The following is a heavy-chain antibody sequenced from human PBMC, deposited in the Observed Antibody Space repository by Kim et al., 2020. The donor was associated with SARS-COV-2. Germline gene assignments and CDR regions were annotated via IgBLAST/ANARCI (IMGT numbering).Heavy chain of an antibody. CDR3: ARERMLGAFDF. V-gene: IGHV3-48*02. CDR2: ITNSSTTI. Sequence: GGSLRLSCATSGFTFSAYDMNWVRQAPGKGLEWLSFITNSSTTIYYADSVKGRFTTSRDNAKNSLHLQMNSLKDEDTAVYYCARERMLGAFDFCRHGTLV. CDR1: GFTFSAYD. D-gene: IGHD3-16*01. J-gene: IGHJ3*01.